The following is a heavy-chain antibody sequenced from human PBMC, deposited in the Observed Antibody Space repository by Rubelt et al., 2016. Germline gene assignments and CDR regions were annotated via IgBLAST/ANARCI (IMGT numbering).Heavy chain of an antibody. V-gene: IGHV1-18*04. CDR3: ASDYGV. D-gene: IGHD3-10*01. Sequence: QVQLVQSGAEVKKPGASVKVSCKASGYTFTGYYMHWVRQAPGQGLEWMGWISTYNGNTDYAQKLQGRITVTTDTPTGTVYMELRGLVADDTARYYCASDYGVWGQGTTVTVS. J-gene: IGHJ6*02. CDR2: ISTYNGNT. CDR1: GYTFTGYY.